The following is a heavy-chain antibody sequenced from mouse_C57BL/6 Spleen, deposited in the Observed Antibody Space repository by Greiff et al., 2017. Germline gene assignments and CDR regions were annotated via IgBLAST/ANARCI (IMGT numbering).Heavy chain of an antibody. Sequence: DVKLQASGPELVKPGASVKISCKASGYSFTGYYMNWVKQSPEKSLEWIGEINPSTGGTTYNQKFKAKATLTVAKSSSTAYMQLKSLTSEDSAVYYCANSHYYGLAYWGQGTLVTVSA. V-gene: IGHV1-42*01. D-gene: IGHD1-2*01. CDR1: GYSFTGYY. CDR2: INPSTGGT. CDR3: ANSHYYGLAY. J-gene: IGHJ3*01.